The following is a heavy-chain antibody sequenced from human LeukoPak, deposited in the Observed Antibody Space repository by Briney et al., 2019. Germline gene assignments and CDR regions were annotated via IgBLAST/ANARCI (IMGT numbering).Heavy chain of an antibody. V-gene: IGHV3-66*01. D-gene: IGHD3-10*01. CDR1: GFTVSSNY. CDR2: IYGGGST. Sequence: GGSLRLSCAASGFTVSSNYMRWVRQAPGKGLEWVSVIYGGGSTYYADSVKGRFTISRDTPNNTLYLQMNSLTAEDTAVYYCARDGPTGSGSYNWGQGTLVTVSS. J-gene: IGHJ4*02. CDR3: ARDGPTGSGSYN.